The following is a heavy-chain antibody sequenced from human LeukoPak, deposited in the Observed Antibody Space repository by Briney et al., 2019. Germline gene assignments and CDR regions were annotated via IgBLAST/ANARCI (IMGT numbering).Heavy chain of an antibody. J-gene: IGHJ4*02. CDR2: ISGSGDST. D-gene: IGHD3-10*01. CDR1: GFTFSSYW. V-gene: IGHV3-23*01. Sequence: GGSLRLSCAASGFTFSSYWMHWVRQAPGKGLVWVSGISGSGDSTYYADSVKGRFTISRDNSKNTLYLQMNSLRAEDTAVYYCAKDRGIISDYWGQGTLVTVSS. CDR3: AKDRGIISDY.